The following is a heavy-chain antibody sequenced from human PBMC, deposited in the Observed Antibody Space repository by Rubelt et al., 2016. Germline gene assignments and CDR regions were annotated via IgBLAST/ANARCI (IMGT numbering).Heavy chain of an antibody. V-gene: IGHV4-38-2*02. CDR2: IDHSGST. Sequence: QVQLQESGPGLVKPSETLSLTCTVSGYSISSGYYWGWIRQPPEKGLEWIGSIDHSGSTYYNPSLKSRVSRSRDTSKNQVSLKLSSVTAADTAVYYCARAGIAAAGTLGDYWGQGTLVTVSS. CDR3: ARAGIAAAGTLGDY. CDR1: GYSISSGYY. J-gene: IGHJ4*02. D-gene: IGHD6-13*01.